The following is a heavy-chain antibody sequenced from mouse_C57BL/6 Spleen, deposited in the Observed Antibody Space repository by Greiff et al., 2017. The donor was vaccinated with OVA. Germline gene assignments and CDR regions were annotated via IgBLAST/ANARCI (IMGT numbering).Heavy chain of an antibody. J-gene: IGHJ4*01. CDR3: ARGTTVVARDYAMDY. V-gene: IGHV1-54*01. Sequence: VHLVESGAELVRPGTSVKVSCKASGYAFTNYLIEWVKQRPGQGLEWIGVINPGSGGTNYNEKFKGKATLTADKSSSTAYMQLSSLTSEDSAVYFCARGTTVVARDYAMDYWGQGTSVTVSS. D-gene: IGHD1-1*01. CDR2: INPGSGGT. CDR1: GYAFTNYL.